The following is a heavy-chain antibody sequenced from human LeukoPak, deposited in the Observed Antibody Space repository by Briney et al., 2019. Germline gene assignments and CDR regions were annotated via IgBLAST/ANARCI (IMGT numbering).Heavy chain of an antibody. V-gene: IGHV3-30*02. CDR3: AKRGATSSWIFDS. CDR2: IRYDGSNK. D-gene: IGHD6-13*01. CDR1: GFMFRSSG. Sequence: GGSLRLSCAASGFMFRSSGIHWVRQAPGRGLEWVAFIRYDGSNKYYADSVEGRFTISRDNSKNTVSLQMNSLRPEDTAVYYCAKRGATSSWIFDSWGQGTLVTVSS. J-gene: IGHJ4*02.